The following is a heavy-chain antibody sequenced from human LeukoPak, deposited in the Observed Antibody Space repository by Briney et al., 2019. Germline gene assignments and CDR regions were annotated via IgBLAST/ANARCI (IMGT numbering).Heavy chain of an antibody. J-gene: IGHJ4*02. Sequence: SETLSLTCTVSGGSISSYYWSWIRQPPGKGLEWIGYIYYSGSTNYNPSLKSRVTISVDTSKNQFSLKLSSVTAADTAVYYCASTGIAMAGTSALFRDYWGQGTLVTVSS. V-gene: IGHV4-59*08. CDR3: ASTGIAMAGTSALFRDY. CDR1: GGSISSYY. D-gene: IGHD6-19*01. CDR2: IYYSGST.